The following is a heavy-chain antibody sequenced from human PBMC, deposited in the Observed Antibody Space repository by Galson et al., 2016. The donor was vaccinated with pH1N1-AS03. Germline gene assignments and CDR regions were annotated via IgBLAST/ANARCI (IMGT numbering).Heavy chain of an antibody. V-gene: IGHV1-18*01. CDR1: GYRFSSYG. D-gene: IGHD1-26*01. CDR2: ISVYSGNT. CDR3: ARDLGATPARINLANNGSPAGF. Sequence: SVKVSCKASGYRFSSYGITWLRQAPGQGLEWMGWISVYSGNTYYAPNLQGRVTSTTDTATDTAYMELRRLRSDDTAVFYCARDLGATPARINLANNGSPAGFWGQGTLVTVSS. J-gene: IGHJ4*02.